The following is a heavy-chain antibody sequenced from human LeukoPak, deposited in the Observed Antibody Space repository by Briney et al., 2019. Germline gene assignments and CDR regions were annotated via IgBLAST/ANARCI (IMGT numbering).Heavy chain of an antibody. CDR3: ARDLGAYYDFWSGYRGTVDY. J-gene: IGHJ4*02. Sequence: GASVKVSCKASGGTFSSYAISWVRQAPGQGLEWMGRIIPILGIANYAQKFQGRVTITADKSTSTAYMELSSLRSEDTAVYYCARDLGAYYDFWSGYRGTVDYWGQGTLVTVSS. V-gene: IGHV1-69*04. CDR2: IIPILGIA. D-gene: IGHD3-3*01. CDR1: GGTFSSYA.